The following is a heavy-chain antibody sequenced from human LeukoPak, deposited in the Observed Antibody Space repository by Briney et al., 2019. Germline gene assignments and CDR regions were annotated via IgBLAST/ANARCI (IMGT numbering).Heavy chain of an antibody. J-gene: IGHJ4*02. CDR1: GFTFRSYE. V-gene: IGHV3-48*03. Sequence: GGSLRLSCEDSGFTFRSYEMNWVRQAPGKGLEWIAYLSSSGSAFSYADSVKGRFTIARDNAKNSVYLEMNSLRADDTAVYYCATDRGYSSFDYWGQGTLVTVSS. CDR3: ATDRGYSSFDY. CDR2: LSSSGSAF. D-gene: IGHD3-22*01.